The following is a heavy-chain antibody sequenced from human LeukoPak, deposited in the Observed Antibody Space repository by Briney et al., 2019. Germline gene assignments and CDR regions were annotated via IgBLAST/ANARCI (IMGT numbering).Heavy chain of an antibody. CDR3: ARDLRTGSENGLDV. CDR2: MTSSGTTT. V-gene: IGHV3-11*01. CDR1: EFTLSDYY. J-gene: IGHJ6*02. Sequence: PGGSLRLSCTVSEFTLSDYYMTWIRQAPGKGLEWVSYMTSSGTTTYYADSVKGRFTISRDNSKNSLYLQMDSLRAEDTAIYYCARDLRTGSENGLDVWGQGTTVTVSS. D-gene: IGHD6-25*01.